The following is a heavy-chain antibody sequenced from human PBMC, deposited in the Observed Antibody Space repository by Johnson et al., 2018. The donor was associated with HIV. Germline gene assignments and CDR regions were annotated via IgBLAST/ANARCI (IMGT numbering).Heavy chain of an antibody. V-gene: IGHV3-66*02. J-gene: IGHJ3*02. D-gene: IGHD6-6*01. CDR2: IYSGGNT. Sequence: VQLVESGGGLVQLGGSLRLPCAASGFTASSNYMSWVRQAPGKGLEGVSIIYSGGNTYYADSVKGRFTISRDNSKTTLYLKMNSRGAEDTAGYYCAGGGGGARQGAFDIGGQGTTVTVSS. CDR3: AGGGGGARQGAFDI. CDR1: GFTASSNY.